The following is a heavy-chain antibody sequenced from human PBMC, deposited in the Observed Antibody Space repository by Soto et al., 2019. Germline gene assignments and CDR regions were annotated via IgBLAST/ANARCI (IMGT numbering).Heavy chain of an antibody. J-gene: IGHJ6*02. V-gene: IGHV3-11*01. D-gene: IGHD3-10*01. Sequence: PGGSLRLSCAASGFIFSDYYMSWIRQAPGKGLEWVSYISRSGATIFYAGSVKGRFTISRDNAKNSLYLQMNSLRAEDTAVYYCAREIDTTARGIVISDGMDVWGQGTTVTVSS. CDR2: ISRSGATI. CDR1: GFIFSDYY. CDR3: AREIDTTARGIVISDGMDV.